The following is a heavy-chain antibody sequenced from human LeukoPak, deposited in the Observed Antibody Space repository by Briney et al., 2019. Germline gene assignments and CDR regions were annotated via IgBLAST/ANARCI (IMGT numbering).Heavy chain of an antibody. CDR3: ARDGDYGDYVEDY. J-gene: IGHJ4*02. CDR1: GGSISSGGYY. V-gene: IGHV4-31*03. D-gene: IGHD4-17*01. Sequence: MPSETLSLTCTVSGGSISSGGYYWSWIRQHPGKGLEWIGYIYYSGSTYYNPSLKSRVTISVDTSKNQFSLKLSSVTAADTAVYYCARDGDYGDYVEDYWGQGTLVTVSS. CDR2: IYYSGST.